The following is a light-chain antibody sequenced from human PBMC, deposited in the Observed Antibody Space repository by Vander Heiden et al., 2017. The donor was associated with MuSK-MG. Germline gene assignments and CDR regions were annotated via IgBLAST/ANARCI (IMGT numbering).Light chain of an antibody. Sequence: EIVLTQSPDTLSLSPGERATLSCRASQSVTSTSLAWYQQKPGQAPRLLIYGASSRAAGIPDRFSGSGSGTDFTLTISRLEPEDFAVYYCQQYGSAPHTFGGGTKVEIK. J-gene: IGKJ4*01. CDR2: GAS. CDR1: QSVTSTS. V-gene: IGKV3-20*01. CDR3: QQYGSAPHT.